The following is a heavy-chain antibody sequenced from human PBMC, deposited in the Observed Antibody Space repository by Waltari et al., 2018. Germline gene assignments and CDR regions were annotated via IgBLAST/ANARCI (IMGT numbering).Heavy chain of an antibody. CDR1: GFTLRAYT. CDR3: ARETREAPWAFDI. J-gene: IGHJ3*02. D-gene: IGHD3-10*01. V-gene: IGHV3-21*01. Sequence: EVQLVESGGGLVKPGGSLRRSCVASGFTLRAYTMNWVRQAPGKGLEGVYSLSTVSAYINYADSLKGRFTISRDNASNSLSLLMNSLRAEDTAVYYGARETREAPWAFDIWGQGTVVTVSS. CDR2: LSTVSAYI.